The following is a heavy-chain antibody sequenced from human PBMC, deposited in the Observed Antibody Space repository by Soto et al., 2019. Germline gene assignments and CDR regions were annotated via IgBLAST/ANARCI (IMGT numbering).Heavy chain of an antibody. J-gene: IGHJ6*02. V-gene: IGHV1-69*12. D-gene: IGHD1-26*01. CDR3: ARGGIAGAATDFYYSGMDV. CDR2: IIPVFDTT. CDR1: GGTFSTYV. Sequence: QVQLVQSGAEVKKPGSSVKVSCKASGGTFSTYVISWVRQAPGQGLEWMGGIIPVFDTTNYAQKFQGRATITADEHTRTGYMELNSLRSEDTAVYYCARGGIAGAATDFYYSGMDVWGQGTFVTVSS.